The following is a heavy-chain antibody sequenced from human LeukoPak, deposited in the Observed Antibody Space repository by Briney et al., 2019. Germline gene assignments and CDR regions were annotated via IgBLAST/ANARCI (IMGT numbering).Heavy chain of an antibody. V-gene: IGHV1-46*01. Sequence: ASVKVSCKASGYTFTSCYMHWVRQAPGQGLEWMGIINPSGGSTSYAQKFQGRVTMTRDTSTSTVYMELSSLRSEDTAVYYCARDRLIYAFDIWGQGTMVTVSS. CDR1: GYTFTSCY. CDR3: ARDRLIYAFDI. CDR2: INPSGGST. J-gene: IGHJ3*02.